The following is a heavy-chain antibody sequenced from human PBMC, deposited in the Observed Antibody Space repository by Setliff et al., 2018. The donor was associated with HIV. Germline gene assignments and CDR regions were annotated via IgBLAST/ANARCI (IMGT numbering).Heavy chain of an antibody. J-gene: IGHJ4*02. CDR1: GGSISSRNW. D-gene: IGHD2-8*01. CDR2: INHGGST. CDR3: ARGQLYCTNGVCYTCYYRI. Sequence: SETLSLTCAVSGGSISSRNWWSWVRQPPGKGLEWIGAINHGGSTNYNPSLKSRVTISLDTSKNQFSLKLSSVIAADTAVYYCARGQLYCTNGVCYTCYYRIWGQGTLVTVSS. V-gene: IGHV4-4*02.